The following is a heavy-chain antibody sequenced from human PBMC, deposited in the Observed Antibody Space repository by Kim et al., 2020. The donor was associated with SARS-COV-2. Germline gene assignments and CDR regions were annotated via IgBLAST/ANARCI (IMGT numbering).Heavy chain of an antibody. CDR2: VKPNVGTT. V-gene: IGHV1-46*01. CDR3: AREAPNTYNFDF. J-gene: IGHJ4*02. CDR1: GYTFTSYY. D-gene: IGHD2-2*02. Sequence: ASVKVSCKASGYTFTSYYIHWVRQAPGQGLEWLGAVKPNVGTTDYAQNFQGRVTMTWDTSTSWDTSTSTVHMQLSDLKSEDTAVYYCAREAPNTYNFDFWGQGTLVTVSS.